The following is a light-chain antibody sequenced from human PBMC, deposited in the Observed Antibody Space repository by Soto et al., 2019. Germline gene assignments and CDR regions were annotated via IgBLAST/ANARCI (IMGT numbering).Light chain of an antibody. J-gene: IGLJ1*01. CDR1: SSDVGGYNY. CDR3: SSYTTISTYV. V-gene: IGLV2-14*01. CDR2: DVR. Sequence: QSAPTQPASVSGSPGQSITISCTGTSSDVGGYNYVSWYQQHPGKAPKLMIYDVRNRPSGVSNRFSGSKSVNTASLTISGLQAEAEADYYCSSYTTISTYVFGTGTKVTVL.